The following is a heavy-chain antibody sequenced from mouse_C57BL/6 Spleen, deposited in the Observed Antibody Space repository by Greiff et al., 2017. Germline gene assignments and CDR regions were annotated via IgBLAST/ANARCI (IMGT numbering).Heavy chain of an antibody. J-gene: IGHJ1*03. CDR2: IHPNRGST. D-gene: IGHD1-1*01. CDR3: ASLITTVVATTSDWYFDV. V-gene: IGHV1-64*01. CDR1: GYTFTSYW. Sequence: QVQLQQPGAELVKPGASVKLSCKASGYTFTSYWMHWVKQRPGQGLEWIGMIHPNRGSTNYNEKFKSKATLTVDKSSSTAYMQLSSLTSEDSAVYYCASLITTVVATTSDWYFDVWGTGTTVTVSS.